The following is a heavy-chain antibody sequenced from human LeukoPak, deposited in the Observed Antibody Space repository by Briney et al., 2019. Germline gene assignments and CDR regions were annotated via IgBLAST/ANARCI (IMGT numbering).Heavy chain of an antibody. D-gene: IGHD3-16*01. V-gene: IGHV3-23*01. J-gene: IGHJ1*01. CDR2: ISGSGGST. Sequence: PGGSLRLSCAASGFTFSSYSMNWVRQAPGKGLEWVSAISGSGGSTYYADSVKGRFTISRDSSKNTLYLQMNSLRAEDTAVYYCAKDGPIGGYFQHWGQGTTVTVSS. CDR3: AKDGPIGGYFQH. CDR1: GFTFSSYS.